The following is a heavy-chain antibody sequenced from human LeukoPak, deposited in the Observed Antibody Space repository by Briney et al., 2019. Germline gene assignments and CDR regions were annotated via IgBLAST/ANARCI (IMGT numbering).Heavy chain of an antibody. J-gene: IGHJ6*03. CDR3: ARDIRWHVLRYFDWLLYPGYYMDV. CDR1: GYTFTSYY. Sequence: GASVKVSCKASGYTFTSYYMHWVRQAPGQGLEWMGIINPSGGSTSYAQKFQGRVTMTRDMSTSTVYMELSSLRSEDTAVYYCARDIRWHVLRYFDWLLYPGYYMDVWGKGTTVTVSS. D-gene: IGHD3-9*01. CDR2: INPSGGST. V-gene: IGHV1-46*01.